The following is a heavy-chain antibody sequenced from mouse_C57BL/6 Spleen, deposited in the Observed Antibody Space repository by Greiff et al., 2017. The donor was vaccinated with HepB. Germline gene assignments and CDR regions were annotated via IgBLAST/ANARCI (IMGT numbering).Heavy chain of an antibody. V-gene: IGHV5-6*01. Sequence: EVMLVESGGDLVKPGGSLKLSCAASGFTFSSYGMSWVRQTPDMRLEWVATISSGGSYTYYPDSVKGRFTISRDNAKNTLYLQMSSLKSEDTAMYYCAREGGFGVTTVVVDYFDYWGQGTTLTVSS. D-gene: IGHD1-1*01. CDR2: ISSGGSYT. CDR3: AREGGFGVTTVVVDYFDY. CDR1: GFTFSSYG. J-gene: IGHJ2*01.